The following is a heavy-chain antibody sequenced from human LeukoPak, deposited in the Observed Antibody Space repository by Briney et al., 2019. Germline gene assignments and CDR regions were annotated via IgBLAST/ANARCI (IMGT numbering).Heavy chain of an antibody. CDR1: GYTFTSYG. CDR3: ARDIATTVGDYYYYMDV. V-gene: IGHV1-18*01. Sequence: ASVKVSCKASGYTFTSYGISWVRQAPGQGLEWMGWISAYNGNTNYAQKLQGRVTMTTDTSTSTAYMELRSLRSDDTAVYYCARDIATTVGDYYYYMDVWGKGTTVTVSS. CDR2: ISAYNGNT. J-gene: IGHJ6*03. D-gene: IGHD4-11*01.